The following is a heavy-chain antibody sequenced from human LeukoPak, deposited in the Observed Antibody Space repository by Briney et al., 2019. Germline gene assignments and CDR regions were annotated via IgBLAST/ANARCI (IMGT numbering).Heavy chain of an antibody. J-gene: IGHJ6*02. Sequence: GGSLRLSCAASGFTFSSYWMRWVRQAPGKGLEWVANIKQDGSEKYYVDSVKGRFTISRDNAKNSLYLQMNSLRAEDTAVYYCARASRSRQYYYYGMDVWGQGTTVTVSS. V-gene: IGHV3-7*01. CDR2: IKQDGSEK. CDR3: ARASRSRQYYYYGMDV. D-gene: IGHD2-2*01. CDR1: GFTFSSYW.